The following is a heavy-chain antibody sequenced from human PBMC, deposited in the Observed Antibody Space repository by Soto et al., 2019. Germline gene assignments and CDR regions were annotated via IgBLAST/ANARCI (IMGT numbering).Heavy chain of an antibody. Sequence: QVQLQESGPGLVKPSETLSLTCTVSGGSISSYYWSWIRQPPGKGLEWIGYIYYSGGTNYNPSLKSCVAKSVDTSKNQFSVKLSSVTAVHTAVYYCARPRKVTFIQWAFAIWGQGTMVTVSS. J-gene: IGHJ3*02. V-gene: IGHV4-59*12. D-gene: IGHD5-12*01. CDR1: GGSISSYY. CDR3: ARPRKVTFIQWAFAI. CDR2: IYYSGGT.